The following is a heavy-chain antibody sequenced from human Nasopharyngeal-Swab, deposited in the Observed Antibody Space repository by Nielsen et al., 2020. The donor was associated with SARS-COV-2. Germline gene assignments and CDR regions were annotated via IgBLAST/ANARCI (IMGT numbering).Heavy chain of an antibody. D-gene: IGHD3-16*02. J-gene: IGHJ1*01. CDR2: ISSSSIYT. V-gene: IGHV3-21*01. CDR1: GFTLSNYN. Sequence: GVLRLSCAASGFTLSNYNMNRVRPAPGKGLEWVSSISSSSIYTYYADLVKGRFTISRDNAKNSLYLQMNSLRAEDTAVYFCARDYRTEATQDWGQGTLVTVSS. CDR3: ARDYRTEATQD.